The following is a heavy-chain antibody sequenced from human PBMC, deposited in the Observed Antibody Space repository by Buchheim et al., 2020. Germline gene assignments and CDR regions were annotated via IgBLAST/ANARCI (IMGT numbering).Heavy chain of an antibody. CDR3: ARITIAWHLTFYYFDY. V-gene: IGHV4-4*02. CDR2: IYHGGGT. CDR1: GGSVSSSNG. J-gene: IGHJ4*02. D-gene: IGHD3-3*01. Sequence: QVQLQESGPGLVKPSGTLSLTCAVSGGSVSSSNGWSWVRQPPGKGLEWIGEIYHGGGTNYNPSLESRVTISVDKSKNLFSPKLSSVTAADTAVYYCARITIAWHLTFYYFDYWGQGTL.